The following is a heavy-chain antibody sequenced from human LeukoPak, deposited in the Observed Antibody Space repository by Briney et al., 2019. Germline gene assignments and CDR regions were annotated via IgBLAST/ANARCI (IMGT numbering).Heavy chain of an antibody. V-gene: IGHV3-30-3*01. Sequence: GRSLRLSCAASGFDFSSYAMHWVRQAPGKGLECVAVMSYDGTNKYYADSVKGRFTISRDNSKNTLYLQMNSLRAEDTAVYYCARDRAMIVEVRIDCWGQGTLVSVSS. CDR2: MSYDGTNK. J-gene: IGHJ4*02. CDR3: ARDRAMIVEVRIDC. D-gene: IGHD3-22*01. CDR1: GFDFSSYA.